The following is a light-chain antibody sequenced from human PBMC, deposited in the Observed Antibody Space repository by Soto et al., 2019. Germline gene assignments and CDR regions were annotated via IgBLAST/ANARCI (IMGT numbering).Light chain of an antibody. J-gene: IGKJ1*01. CDR3: LQHNSYLWT. V-gene: IGKV1-5*01. CDR1: QTISTW. CDR2: DAS. Sequence: DIQVTQSPPTLSASVGDRVTITCRASQTISTWMAWYQQKPGKAPKLLVYDASTLQSGVASRFSGSGSGTEFTLTISSLQPEDFATYYCLQHNSYLWTFGQGTKVDIK.